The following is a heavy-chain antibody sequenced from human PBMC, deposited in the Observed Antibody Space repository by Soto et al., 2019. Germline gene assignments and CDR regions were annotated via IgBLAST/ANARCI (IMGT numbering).Heavy chain of an antibody. V-gene: IGHV1-3*01. D-gene: IGHD2-15*01. Sequence: QVQLVQSGAEVKKPGASVKVSCKASGYTFTSYAMHWVRQAPGQRLEWMGWINAGNGNTKYSQKFQGRVTITRDTSASTADMELSSLRSEDTAVYYCARDLCSGGSCYFRYFDLWGRGTLVTVSS. CDR3: ARDLCSGGSCYFRYFDL. CDR1: GYTFTSYA. J-gene: IGHJ2*01. CDR2: INAGNGNT.